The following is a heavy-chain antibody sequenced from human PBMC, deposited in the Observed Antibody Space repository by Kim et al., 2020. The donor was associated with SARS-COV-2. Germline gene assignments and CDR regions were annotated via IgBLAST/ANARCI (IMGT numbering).Heavy chain of an antibody. J-gene: IGHJ4*02. V-gene: IGHV3-7*01. D-gene: IGHD1-26*01. CDR2: ITQGGSEH. CDR3: AGPFSDTTRPPFEY. CDR1: GFTFSNYG. Sequence: GGSLRLSCEASGFTFSNYGMSWVRQAPGTGLEWVANITQGGSEHNYVDSVRGRFTISRDDATNSLYLQMNSLRAEDTAVYYCAGPFSDTTRPPFEYLGQG.